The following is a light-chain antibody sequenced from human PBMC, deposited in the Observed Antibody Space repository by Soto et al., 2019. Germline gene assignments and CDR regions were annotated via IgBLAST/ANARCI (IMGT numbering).Light chain of an antibody. V-gene: IGKV1-9*01. CDR3: QQYYTLPRT. J-gene: IGKJ1*01. CDR1: QGIGIY. Sequence: DIQLTQSPSFLSASVGDRVTITCRASQGIGIYLAWYQQKPGKAPNLLIHGATTLQSGVPSRFSGSGSGTEFTLTINSLQPEDFATYYCQQYYTLPRTFGQGTKVEIK. CDR2: GAT.